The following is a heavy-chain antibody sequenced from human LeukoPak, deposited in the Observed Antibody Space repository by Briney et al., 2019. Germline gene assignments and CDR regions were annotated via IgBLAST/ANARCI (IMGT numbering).Heavy chain of an antibody. CDR2: INHSGST. D-gene: IGHD6-13*01. J-gene: IGHJ6*02. Sequence: SETLSLTCAVYGGSFSGYYWSWIRQPPGKGLEWIGEINHSGSTNYNPSLKSRVTISVDTSKNQFSLTLSSVTAADTAVYYCSSWRRQRYYYGMDVWGQGTTVTVSS. CDR1: GGSFSGYY. V-gene: IGHV4-34*01. CDR3: SSWRRQRYYYGMDV.